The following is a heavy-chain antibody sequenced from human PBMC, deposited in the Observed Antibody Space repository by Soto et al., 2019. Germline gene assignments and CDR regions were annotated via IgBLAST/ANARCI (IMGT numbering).Heavy chain of an antibody. CDR2: ILYSGST. V-gene: IGHV4-39*01. D-gene: IGHD6-19*01. CDR3: ARLGSSGWYQGSYFDY. CDR1: GGSITRNNHY. Sequence: QLQLQESGPGLVKPSETLSLTCIVSGGSITRNNHYWGWIRQSPGKGLEWIGSILYSGSTNYNPSLKSRVTLSVETSTNPFSLTMSSVTAADTALYYCARLGSSGWYQGSYFDYWGQGTLVTVSS. J-gene: IGHJ4*02.